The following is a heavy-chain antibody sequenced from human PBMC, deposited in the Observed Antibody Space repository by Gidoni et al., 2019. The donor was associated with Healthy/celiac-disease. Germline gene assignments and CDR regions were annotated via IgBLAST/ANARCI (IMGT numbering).Heavy chain of an antibody. Sequence: QVQLQESGPGLVKPSETLSLTCTVSGGSISSYYWSWIRQPPGKGLEWIGYIYYSGSTNYNPYLKSRVTISVDTSKNQFSLKLSSVTAADTAVYYCAREYDSSGYYPNWGQGTLVTVSS. V-gene: IGHV4-59*01. CDR2: IYYSGST. CDR3: AREYDSSGYYPN. J-gene: IGHJ4*02. CDR1: GGSISSYY. D-gene: IGHD3-22*01.